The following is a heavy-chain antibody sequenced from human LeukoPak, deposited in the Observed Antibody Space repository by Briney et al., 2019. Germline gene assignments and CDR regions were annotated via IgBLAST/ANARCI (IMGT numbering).Heavy chain of an antibody. Sequence: GGSLRLSCAASGFTFTTYWMSWVRQAPGKGLEWVANIKKDGREKYYVDSVKGRFTISRDNAKNSLYLQMNSLRAEDTAVYYCARGKATPDYWGQGSLATVSS. CDR2: IKKDGREK. D-gene: IGHD2-15*01. CDR1: GFTFTTYW. J-gene: IGHJ4*02. CDR3: ARGKATPDY. V-gene: IGHV3-7*01.